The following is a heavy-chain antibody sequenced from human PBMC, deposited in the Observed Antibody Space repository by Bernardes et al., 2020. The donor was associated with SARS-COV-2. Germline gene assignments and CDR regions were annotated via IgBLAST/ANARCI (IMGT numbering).Heavy chain of an antibody. V-gene: IGHV3-66*01. CDR3: AKDWLAAAGTAYYYYGMDV. J-gene: IGHJ6*02. D-gene: IGHD6-13*01. CDR2: MYSGGST. CDR1: GLTVSDNY. Sequence: GGSLRLSCAASGLTVSDNYMTWVRQAPGKGLEWVALMYSGGSTYYADSVKGRFTVSRDNSKNTLYLQMNSLRAEDTAVYYCAKDWLAAAGTAYYYYGMDVWGQGTTVTVSS.